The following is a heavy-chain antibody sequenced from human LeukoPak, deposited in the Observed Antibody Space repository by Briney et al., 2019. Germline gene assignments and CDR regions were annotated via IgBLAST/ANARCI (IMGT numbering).Heavy chain of an antibody. CDR2: ISYDGSNK. CDR1: GFTFSSYG. CDR3: ARDRRGAPGYFDY. Sequence: GGSLRLSCAASGFTFSSYGMHWVRQAPGKGLEWVAVISYDGSNKYYADSVKGRFTISRDNSKNTLYLQMNSLRAEDTAVYYCARDRRGAPGYFDYWGQGTLVTVSS. D-gene: IGHD1-26*01. J-gene: IGHJ4*02. V-gene: IGHV3-30*03.